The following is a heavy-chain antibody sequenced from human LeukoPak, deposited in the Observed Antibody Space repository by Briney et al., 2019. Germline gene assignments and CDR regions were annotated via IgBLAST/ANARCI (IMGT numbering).Heavy chain of an antibody. D-gene: IGHD4-23*01. CDR1: GGSISSYY. J-gene: IGHJ4*02. CDR2: IYYSGST. V-gene: IGHV4-59*08. CDR3: VRQSRGNSVGFDY. Sequence: SETLSLTCTVSGGSISSYYWSWIWQPPGKGLEWIGYIYYSGSTNYDPSLKSRVTISLDTSKNQFSLELTSVNAADTAKYYCVRQSRGNSVGFDYWGQGTLITVSS.